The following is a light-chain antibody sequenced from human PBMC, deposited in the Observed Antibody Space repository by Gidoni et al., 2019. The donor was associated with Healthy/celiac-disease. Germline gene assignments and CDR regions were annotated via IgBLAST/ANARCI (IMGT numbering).Light chain of an antibody. CDR1: SSDVGGYNY. CDR3: SSYTSSSTPVV. J-gene: IGLJ2*01. CDR2: DVS. Sequence: QSALTQPASVSGSPGQSITIPCTGTSSDVGGYNYVSWYQQHPGKAPKLMIYDVSNRPSGVSNRFSGSKSGNTAFLTISGLQAEDEADYYCSSYTSSSTPVVFGGGTKLTVL. V-gene: IGLV2-14*03.